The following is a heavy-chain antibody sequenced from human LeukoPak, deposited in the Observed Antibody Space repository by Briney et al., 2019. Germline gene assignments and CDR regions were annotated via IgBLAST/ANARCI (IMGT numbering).Heavy chain of an antibody. J-gene: IGHJ4*02. D-gene: IGHD4-17*01. CDR2: IKSKANSYAT. Sequence: GGSLRLSCAASGFTFSGSAMHWVRQASGKGLEWVGHIKSKANSYATAYAASVKGRFTISRDDSKNTAYLQMNSLKTEDTAVYYCMSPMTTVPSRGYWGQGTLVTVSS. V-gene: IGHV3-73*01. CDR1: GFTFSGSA. CDR3: MSPMTTVPSRGY.